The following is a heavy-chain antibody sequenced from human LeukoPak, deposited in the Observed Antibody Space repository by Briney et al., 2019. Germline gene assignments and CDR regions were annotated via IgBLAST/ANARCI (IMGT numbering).Heavy chain of an antibody. CDR1: GFTFSSYA. CDR3: ARPSFDY. V-gene: IGHV3-30-3*01. J-gene: IGHJ4*02. Sequence: GGSLRLSCAASGFTFSSYAMHWVRQAPVKGLEWVAVISYDGSNKYYADSVKGRFTISRDNSKNTLYLQMNSLRAEDTAVYYCARPSFDYWGQGTLVTVSS. CDR2: ISYDGSNK.